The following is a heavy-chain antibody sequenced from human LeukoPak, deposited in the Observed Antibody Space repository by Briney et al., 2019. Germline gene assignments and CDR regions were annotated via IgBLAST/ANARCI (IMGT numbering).Heavy chain of an antibody. J-gene: IGHJ4*02. Sequence: GRSLRLSCADSGFTISSYGMHWVRQAPGEGLEWVAVISYDGSNKYSSDAVKSRFTISRDNTTNTLYLQMNSLRAEDTAVYYCAEAAGYCSGDADYWGQGTLVTVSS. CDR1: GFTISSYG. V-gene: IGHV3-30*18. CDR2: ISYDGSNK. CDR3: AEAAGYCSGDADY. D-gene: IGHD2-15*01.